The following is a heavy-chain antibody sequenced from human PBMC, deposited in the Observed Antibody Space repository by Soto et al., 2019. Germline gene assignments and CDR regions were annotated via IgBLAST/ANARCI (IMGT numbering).Heavy chain of an antibody. J-gene: IGHJ5*02. V-gene: IGHV4-59*06. Sequence: PSETLSLTCTVSGGSIYSYYWSWIRQHPGKGLEWIGYIYYSGSTYYNPSLKSRVTISVDTSKNQFSLKLSSVTAADTAVYYCARVPSPWGQGTLVTVSS. CDR3: ARVPSP. CDR1: GGSIYSYY. CDR2: IYYSGST. D-gene: IGHD3-3*01.